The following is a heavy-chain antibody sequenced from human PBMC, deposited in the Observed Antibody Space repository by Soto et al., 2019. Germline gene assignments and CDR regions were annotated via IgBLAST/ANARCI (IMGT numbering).Heavy chain of an antibody. J-gene: IGHJ4*02. D-gene: IGHD3-22*01. CDR3: ASLYYYYDSSGYYYAFDY. Sequence: SVKVSCKASGGTFSSYAISWVRQAPGQGLEWMGGIIPIFGTADYAQKFQGRVTITADKSTSTAYMELSSLRSEDTAVYYCASLYYYYDSSGYYYAFDYWGQGTLVTVSS. CDR2: IIPIFGTA. V-gene: IGHV1-69*06. CDR1: GGTFSSYA.